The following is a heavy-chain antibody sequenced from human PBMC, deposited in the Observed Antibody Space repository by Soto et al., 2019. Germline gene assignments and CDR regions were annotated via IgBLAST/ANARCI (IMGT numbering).Heavy chain of an antibody. CDR3: AREKSYGYADY. CDR1: GYTFTSYD. Sequence: QVQLVQSGAEVKKPGASVKVSCKASGYTFTSYDINWVRQATGQGLEWMGWMNPNSGNTGYAQKSQXXVTMPRNTSIRTAYMELSSLRSEDTAVYYCAREKSYGYADYWGQGTLVTVSS. V-gene: IGHV1-8*01. J-gene: IGHJ4*02. D-gene: IGHD3-16*01. CDR2: MNPNSGNT.